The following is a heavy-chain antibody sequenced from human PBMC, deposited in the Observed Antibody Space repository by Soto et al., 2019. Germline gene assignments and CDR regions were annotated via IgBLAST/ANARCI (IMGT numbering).Heavy chain of an antibody. V-gene: IGHV3-23*01. J-gene: IGHJ3*02. Sequence: GGSLRLSCAASVFTFSSYAMGWVRQAPGKGLEWVSAISGSGGSTYYADSVKGRFTISRDNSKNTLYLQMNSLRAEDTAVYYCAKDLGQTTVTPTAFDIWGQGTMVTVSS. D-gene: IGHD4-4*01. CDR2: ISGSGGST. CDR1: VFTFSSYA. CDR3: AKDLGQTTVTPTAFDI.